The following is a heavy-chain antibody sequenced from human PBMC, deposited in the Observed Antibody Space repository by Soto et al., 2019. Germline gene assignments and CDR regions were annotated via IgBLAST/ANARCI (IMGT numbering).Heavy chain of an antibody. CDR1: GFTFSSYA. V-gene: IGHV3-23*01. CDR3: AKDHTVVIRDAFDI. D-gene: IGHD3-22*01. J-gene: IGHJ3*02. CDR2: ISDSGTGT. Sequence: EVQILKSGGGLVQPGGSLRLSCAASGFTFSSYAMYWVRQAPGKRLAWVSGISDSGTGTYYADSVKGRFTISRDNSKNTVYLQMKSLRAEDTAVYYCAKDHTVVIRDAFDIWGQGTMVNVSS.